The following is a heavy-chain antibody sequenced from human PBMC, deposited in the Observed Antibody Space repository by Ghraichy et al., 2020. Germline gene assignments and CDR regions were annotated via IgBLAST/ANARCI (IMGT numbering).Heavy chain of an antibody. V-gene: IGHV3-64*02. CDR1: GFTFSSYA. Sequence: ETLSLTCAASGFTFSSYAMHWVRQAPGKGLEYVSTISNNGGSTYYADSVKGRFTISRDNSKNTLYLQMGSLRAEDMAVYYCARASSWSAYDAFDIWGQGTMVTVSS. J-gene: IGHJ3*02. D-gene: IGHD1-1*01. CDR3: ARASSWSAYDAFDI. CDR2: ISNNGGST.